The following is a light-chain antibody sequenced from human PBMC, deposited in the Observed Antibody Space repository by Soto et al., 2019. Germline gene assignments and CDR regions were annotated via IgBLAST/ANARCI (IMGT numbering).Light chain of an antibody. CDR3: QQSSNSIT. CDR1: QSVGNY. Sequence: EIVLIQSPSTLSLSPGERATLSCRASQSVGNYLAWYQQKPGQAPRLLIYDASNRATGIPARFSGSGSGTDFTLTISGLEPEDLVVYYCQQSSNSITFGQGTRLEIK. V-gene: IGKV3-11*01. CDR2: DAS. J-gene: IGKJ5*01.